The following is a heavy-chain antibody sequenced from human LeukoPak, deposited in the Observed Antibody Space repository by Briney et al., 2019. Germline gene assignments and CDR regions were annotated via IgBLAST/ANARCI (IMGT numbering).Heavy chain of an antibody. CDR2: ISSSGSTI. D-gene: IGHD6-13*01. CDR1: GFTFSDYY. J-gene: IGHJ6*01. CDR3: ASLCSWYRSDYYGMDV. Sequence: GGSLRLSCAASGFTFSDYYMSWIRQAPGKGLEWVSYISSSGSTIYYAHSGKGRFTISRDNAKNSLYLQMNSLRAEDTAVYYCASLCSWYRSDYYGMDVCGQGTTVTVSS. V-gene: IGHV3-11*01.